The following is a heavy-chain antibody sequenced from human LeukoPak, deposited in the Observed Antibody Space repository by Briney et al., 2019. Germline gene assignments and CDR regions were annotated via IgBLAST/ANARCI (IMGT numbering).Heavy chain of an antibody. CDR3: TRENSYSSSWYKPLGY. J-gene: IGHJ4*02. Sequence: GGSLRLSCTASGFTFGDYAMSWFRQAPGKGLEWVGFIRSKAYGGTTEYAASAKGRFTISRDDSKSIAYLQMNSLKTEDTAVYYCTRENSYSSSWYKPLGYWGQGTLVTVSS. V-gene: IGHV3-49*03. D-gene: IGHD6-13*01. CDR2: IRSKAYGGTT. CDR1: GFTFGDYA.